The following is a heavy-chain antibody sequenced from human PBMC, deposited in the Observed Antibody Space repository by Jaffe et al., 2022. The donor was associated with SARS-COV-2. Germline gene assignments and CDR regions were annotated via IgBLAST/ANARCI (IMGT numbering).Heavy chain of an antibody. CDR1: GYTFTNYG. J-gene: IGHJ4*02. CDR3: ARGPLRRWLQPNNDY. Sequence: QVQLVQSGAEVKMSGASVKVSCKASGYTFTNYGITWVRQAPGQGLEWMGWISAYNGNTNYAQKLQGRVTMTTDTSTSTAYMELRSLRFDDTAVYYCARGPLRRWLQPNNDYWGQGTLVTVSS. CDR2: ISAYNGNT. D-gene: IGHD5-12*01. V-gene: IGHV1-18*01.